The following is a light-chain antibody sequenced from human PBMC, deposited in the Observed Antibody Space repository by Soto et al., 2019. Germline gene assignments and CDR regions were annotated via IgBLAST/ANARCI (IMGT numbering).Light chain of an antibody. V-gene: IGKV1-5*03. CDR1: QSITNC. CDR3: QQHNPYSPYT. J-gene: IGKJ2*01. CDR2: DAS. Sequence: DIQMTQSPSTLSASVGDRVTITCRASQSITNCLAWYQQKPGKAPKLLIFDASSLRSGVPSRFSGSGSGTEFTLTIISLQPEDFATYYCQQHNPYSPYTFGQGTKLEIK.